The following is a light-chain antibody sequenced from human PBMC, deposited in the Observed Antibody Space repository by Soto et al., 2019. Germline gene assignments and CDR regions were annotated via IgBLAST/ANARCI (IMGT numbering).Light chain of an antibody. CDR1: QSVTSD. V-gene: IGKV3-15*01. CDR3: QQYNNWPWT. J-gene: IGKJ1*01. Sequence: EIAMTQSPATLSVSPGGRATLACRSSQSVTSDLTWYQQKPGQAPRLLIYGATTRATGIPARFSGSGSGTEFTLTISSLQAEDFAVYYCQQYNNWPWTFGQGTKVDI. CDR2: GAT.